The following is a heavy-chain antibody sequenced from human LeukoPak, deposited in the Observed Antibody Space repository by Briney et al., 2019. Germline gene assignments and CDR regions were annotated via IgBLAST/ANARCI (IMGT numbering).Heavy chain of an antibody. Sequence: GGSLRLSCAASGFTFDDYGMSWVRQAPGKGLEWVSGINWNGGSTGYADSVKGRFTISRDNAKNSLYLQMNSLRAEDTALYYCARSLPAATVGAFDYWGQGNLVTVSS. CDR1: GFTFDDYG. CDR2: INWNGGST. J-gene: IGHJ4*02. CDR3: ARSLPAATVGAFDY. D-gene: IGHD2-2*01. V-gene: IGHV3-20*04.